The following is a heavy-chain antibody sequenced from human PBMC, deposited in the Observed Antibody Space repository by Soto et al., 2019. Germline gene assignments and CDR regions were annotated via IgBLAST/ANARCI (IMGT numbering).Heavy chain of an antibody. Sequence: GGSLRLSCAASGFTFSSYAMSWVRQAPGKGLEWVSAISGSGGSTYYADSVKGRFTISRDNSKNTLYLQMNSLRAEDTAVYYCASEPDVDILTGYYLDAFDIWGQGTTVTVSS. CDR3: ASEPDVDILTGYYLDAFDI. V-gene: IGHV3-23*01. J-gene: IGHJ3*02. CDR2: ISGSGGST. CDR1: GFTFSSYA. D-gene: IGHD3-9*01.